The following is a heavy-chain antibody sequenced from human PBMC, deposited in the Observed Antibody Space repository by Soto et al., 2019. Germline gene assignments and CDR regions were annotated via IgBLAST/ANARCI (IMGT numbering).Heavy chain of an antibody. CDR3: ARDSWTYPYGDYGFYYYYYMDV. Sequence: PGGSLRLSCAASGFTFSSYWMSWVRQAPGKGLEWVANIKQDGSEKYYVDSVKGRFTISRDNAKNSLYLQMNSLRAEDTAVYYCARDSWTYPYGDYGFYYYYYMDVWGKGTTVTVSS. J-gene: IGHJ6*03. V-gene: IGHV3-7*01. D-gene: IGHD4-17*01. CDR2: IKQDGSEK. CDR1: GFTFSSYW.